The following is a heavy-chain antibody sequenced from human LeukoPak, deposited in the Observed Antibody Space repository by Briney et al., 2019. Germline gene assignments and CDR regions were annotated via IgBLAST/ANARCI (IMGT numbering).Heavy chain of an antibody. CDR1: GFTFSSYA. J-gene: IGHJ3*02. CDR2: ISGSGGST. Sequence: GGSLRLSCAASGFTFSSYAMSWVRQAPGKGLEWVSAISGSGGSTYYADSVKGRFTISRDNSKNTLYLQMNSLRAEDTAVYYCARDRPHRDYYDSSAYPAFDIWGQGTMVTVSS. CDR3: ARDRPHRDYYDSSAYPAFDI. V-gene: IGHV3-23*01. D-gene: IGHD3-22*01.